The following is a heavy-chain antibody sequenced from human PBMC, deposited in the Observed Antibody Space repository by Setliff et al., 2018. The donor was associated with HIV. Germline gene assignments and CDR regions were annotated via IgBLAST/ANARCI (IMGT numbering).Heavy chain of an antibody. CDR3: ARHGRLSGSYWGGGDY. J-gene: IGHJ4*02. V-gene: IGHV4-61*02. Sequence: PSETLSLTCTVSGGSISSGSYYWSWIRQPAGKGLEWIGRIYTSGSTNYNPSLKSRVTISVDTSKNQFSLKLTSVTAADTAVYYCARHGRLSGSYWGGGDYWGQGTLVTVSS. D-gene: IGHD1-26*01. CDR2: IYTSGST. CDR1: GGSISSGSYY.